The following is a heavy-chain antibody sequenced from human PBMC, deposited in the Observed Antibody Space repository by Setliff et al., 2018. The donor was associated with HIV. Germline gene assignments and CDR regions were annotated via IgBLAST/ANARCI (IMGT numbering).Heavy chain of an antibody. CDR3: ARAGGLRMDRGVVSDY. J-gene: IGHJ4*02. CDR1: GGTFTNSA. D-gene: IGHD3-10*01. Sequence: SVKVSCKASGGTFTNSAIGWVRQAPGQGLEWMGAIVPILGIANSAQKFQGRLTMTRNTSISTAYMELSGLISEDAAVYYCARAGGLRMDRGVVSDYWGQGTLVTVSS. CDR2: IVPILGIA. V-gene: IGHV1-69*10.